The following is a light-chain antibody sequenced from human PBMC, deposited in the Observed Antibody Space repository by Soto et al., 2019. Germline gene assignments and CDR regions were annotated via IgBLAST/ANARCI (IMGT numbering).Light chain of an antibody. V-gene: IGLV1-40*01. CDR3: QSYDRGLTGYL. Sequence: QSALTQPPSVSGAPGQRVTISCTGSSSNIGADYDVHWYQQLPGTAPKLLIYGNTNRPSGVPDRFSGFKSGTSASLAITGLQDDDEADYYCQSYDRGLTGYLFGTGTKVTGL. CDR1: SSNIGADYD. J-gene: IGLJ1*01. CDR2: GNT.